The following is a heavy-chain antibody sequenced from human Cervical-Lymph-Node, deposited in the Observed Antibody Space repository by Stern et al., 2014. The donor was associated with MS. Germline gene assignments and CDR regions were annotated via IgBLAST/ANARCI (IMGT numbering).Heavy chain of an antibody. CDR3: AREVAGHRLGMMDV. CDR1: GYSFTRYY. V-gene: IGHV1-46*01. CDR2: INPSGGST. D-gene: IGHD6-19*01. J-gene: IGHJ6*02. Sequence: QVQLVESGAEVKKPGASVNVSCKASGYSFTRYYIHWVRQAPGQGLEWMGIINPSGGSTSYAQKFQGRVTMTRDTSTSTVYMDLSSLRSEDTAMYYCAREVAGHRLGMMDVWGQGTTVTVSS.